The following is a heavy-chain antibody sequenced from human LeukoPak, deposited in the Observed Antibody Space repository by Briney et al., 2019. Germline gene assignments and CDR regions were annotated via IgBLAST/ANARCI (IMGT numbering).Heavy chain of an antibody. CDR2: INPNSGGT. CDR3: AREKNRSLGYSYGLGY. Sequence: ASGKVSCKASGYTFTGYYIHWVRQAPGQGLEWMGWINPNSGGTNYAQKFQGRVTMTRDTSISTAYMELSRLRSGDTAVYYCAREKNRSLGYSYGLGYWGQGTLVTVSS. V-gene: IGHV1-2*02. CDR1: GYTFTGYY. D-gene: IGHD5-18*01. J-gene: IGHJ4*02.